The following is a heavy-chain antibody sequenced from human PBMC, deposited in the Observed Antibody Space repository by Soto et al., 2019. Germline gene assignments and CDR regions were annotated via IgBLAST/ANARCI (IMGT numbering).Heavy chain of an antibody. D-gene: IGHD4-17*01. V-gene: IGHV1-2*02. CDR3: ARAPYGDYVVYWFAP. Sequence: QVQLVQSGAEVKKPGASVKVSCKASGYTFTGYYMHWVRQAPGQGLEWMGWINPNSGGTNYAQKFQGRVTMTRDTSIITAYMELSRLRSDDTAVYYCARAPYGDYVVYWFAPWGQGTLVTVSS. CDR1: GYTFTGYY. CDR2: INPNSGGT. J-gene: IGHJ5*02.